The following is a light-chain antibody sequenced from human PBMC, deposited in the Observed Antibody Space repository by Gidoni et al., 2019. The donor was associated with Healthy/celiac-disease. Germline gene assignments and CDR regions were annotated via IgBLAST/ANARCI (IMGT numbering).Light chain of an antibody. Sequence: ESVLTQSPGTLSLSPGERATLSCRASQSVSSSYASWYQQKPGQAPRLLIGGASSRAPGIPDRCSGSGSRTDFTLTSSRLEPEDFAVYYCQQYGSSSFTFGPGTKVDIK. CDR2: GAS. J-gene: IGKJ3*01. CDR1: QSVSSSY. V-gene: IGKV3-20*01. CDR3: QQYGSSSFT.